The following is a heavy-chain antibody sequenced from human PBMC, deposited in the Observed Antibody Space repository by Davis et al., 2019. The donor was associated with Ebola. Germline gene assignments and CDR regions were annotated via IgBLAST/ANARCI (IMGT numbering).Heavy chain of an antibody. CDR2: ISAYNGNT. J-gene: IGHJ5*02. V-gene: IGHV1-18*01. CDR1: GYTFTSYG. Sequence: AASVKVSCKASGYTFTSYGISWVRQAPGQGLEWMGWISAYNGNTNYAQKFQGRVTITADKSTSTAYMELSSLRSEDTAVYYCARDGRFRDRSWFDPWGQGTLVTVSS. CDR3: ARDGRFRDRSWFDP. D-gene: IGHD3-10*01.